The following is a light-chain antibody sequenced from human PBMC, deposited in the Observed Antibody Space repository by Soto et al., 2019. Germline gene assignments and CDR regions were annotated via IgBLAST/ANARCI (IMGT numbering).Light chain of an antibody. J-gene: IGLJ1*01. CDR1: SSDVGSYNL. Sequence: QSALTQPASVSGSSGQSITISCTGTSSDVGSYNLVSWYQQHPGKAPKLMIYEVTKRPSGVSNRFSGSKSGNTASLTISGLQAEDEADYYCCSYAGSREVFGTGTKLTVL. CDR3: CSYAGSREV. V-gene: IGLV2-23*02. CDR2: EVT.